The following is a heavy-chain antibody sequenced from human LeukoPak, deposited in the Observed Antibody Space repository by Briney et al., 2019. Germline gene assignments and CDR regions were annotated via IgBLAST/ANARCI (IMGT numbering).Heavy chain of an antibody. D-gene: IGHD6-19*01. CDR1: GFTVYNNY. CDR3: AKVAVAVAGTPFDP. CDR2: IYSTGVT. V-gene: IGHV3-53*01. J-gene: IGHJ5*02. Sequence: PGGSLRLSCAAAGFTVYNNYMIWIRQAPGRGLEWVSLIYSTGVTNYADSVKGRFTISRDNSKNTLYLQMNSLRAEDTAVYYCAKVAVAVAGTPFDPWGQGTLVTVSS.